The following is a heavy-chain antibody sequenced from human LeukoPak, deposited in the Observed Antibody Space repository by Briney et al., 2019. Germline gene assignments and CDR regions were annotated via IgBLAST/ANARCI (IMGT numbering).Heavy chain of an antibody. V-gene: IGHV1-18*01. D-gene: IGHD1-26*01. CDR3: AREAPLYSGSYSTDY. Sequence: ASVKVSCKASGYTFTSYGISWVRQAPGQGLEGMGWISAYNGKANYAQKLQGRVTMTTDTSTSTAYIELRSLRSDDRAVYYFAREAPLYSGSYSTDYWGRGTLVTVSS. CDR1: GYTFTSYG. CDR2: ISAYNGKA. J-gene: IGHJ4*02.